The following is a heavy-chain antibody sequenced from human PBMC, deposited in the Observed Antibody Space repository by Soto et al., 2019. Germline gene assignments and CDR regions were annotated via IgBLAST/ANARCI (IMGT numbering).Heavy chain of an antibody. CDR1: GDMFRNSA. CDR2: IIPLFRKT. D-gene: IGHD3-10*01. CDR3: ARARLSNGDPNIYFFYGLDV. Sequence: QVQLVQSGAEVKRPGSSVKVSCKASGDMFRNSAFTWVRQAPGQGLAWMGVIIPLFRKTDVAQKFQGRVNFTADESTSSLYMEVSSLTSEATAVYYCARARLSNGDPNIYFFYGLDVWGLGTTITVSS. J-gene: IGHJ6*02. V-gene: IGHV1-69*01.